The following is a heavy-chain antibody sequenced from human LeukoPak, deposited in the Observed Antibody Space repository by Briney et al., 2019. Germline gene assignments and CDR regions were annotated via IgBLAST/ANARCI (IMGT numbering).Heavy chain of an antibody. J-gene: IGHJ4*02. CDR2: INGRGDAR. V-gene: IGHV3-23*01. CDR3: AKDILTYHYGTSRYYFYY. CDR1: GLTLDNHA. D-gene: IGHD3-9*01. Sequence: GGSLRLSCGAWGLTLDNHAMTWVRDARGRGGEGVSVINGRGDARYYADAVKGRFTNCRDKAKNTLHLHMNTLRVEATALYYCAKDILTYHYGTSRYYFYYWGQGTLVTVSS.